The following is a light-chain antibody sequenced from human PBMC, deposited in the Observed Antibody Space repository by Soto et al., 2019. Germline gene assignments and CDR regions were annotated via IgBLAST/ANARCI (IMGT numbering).Light chain of an antibody. V-gene: IGLV1-44*01. CDR2: GDN. CDR1: ASSIGTNT. J-gene: IGLJ2*01. CDR3: AAWDGSLNNVL. Sequence: QSVLTQPPSASGTPGQRVTISCSGSASSIGTNTVNWYRQLPGTAPKLLIYGDNQRPSGVPDRFSGSKSGTSASLAISGLQSEDEPEYYCAAWDGSLNNVLFGGGTKVTVL.